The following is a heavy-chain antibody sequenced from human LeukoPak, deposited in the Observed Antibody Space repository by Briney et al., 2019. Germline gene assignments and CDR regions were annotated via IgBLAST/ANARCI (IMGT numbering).Heavy chain of an antibody. CDR3: ARDQHYQLPFDY. Sequence: ASVKVSCKASGYTFTSYYVHWVRQAPGQGLEWMGMINPSTSSTSYAQKFQGRVTMTRDTSTSTVYMELSSLRSEDTAVYYCARDQHYQLPFDYWGRGILVTVSS. CDR1: GYTFTSYY. J-gene: IGHJ4*02. V-gene: IGHV1-46*01. CDR2: INPSTSST. D-gene: IGHD2-2*01.